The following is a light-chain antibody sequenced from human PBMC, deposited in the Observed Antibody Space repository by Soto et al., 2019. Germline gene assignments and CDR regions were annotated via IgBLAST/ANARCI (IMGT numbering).Light chain of an antibody. V-gene: IGLV2-8*01. CDR2: EVN. Sequence: QSVLTQPPSASGSPGQSVTISCTGTSSDVGGYNYVSWYKQHPGKAPKLMIYEVNRWPSGVPDRFSGSKSGNTASLTVSGLQAEDEADYYCSSYAGSNNLVFGGGTKLTVL. J-gene: IGLJ2*01. CDR3: SSYAGSNNLV. CDR1: SSDVGGYNY.